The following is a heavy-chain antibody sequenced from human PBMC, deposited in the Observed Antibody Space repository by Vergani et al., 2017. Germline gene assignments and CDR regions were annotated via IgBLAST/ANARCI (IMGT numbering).Heavy chain of an antibody. CDR3: ARELRGYSYGSHVDY. J-gene: IGHJ4*02. Sequence: QVQLQESGPGLVKPSETLSLTCTVSGGSISSYYWSWIRQPPGKGLEWIGYIYYSGSTNYNPSLKSRVTISVDTSKNQFSLKLSSVTAADTAVYYCARELRGYSYGSHVDYWGQGTLVTVSS. CDR1: GGSISSYY. CDR2: IYYSGST. D-gene: IGHD5-18*01. V-gene: IGHV4-59*01.